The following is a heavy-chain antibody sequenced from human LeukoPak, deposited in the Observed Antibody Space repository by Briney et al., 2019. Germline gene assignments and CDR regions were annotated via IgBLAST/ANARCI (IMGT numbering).Heavy chain of an antibody. J-gene: IGHJ4*02. D-gene: IGHD6-25*01. CDR2: TYYRSKWYN. CDR3: ARDREIGDSSGCPFDY. CDR1: GDSASSNSAA. Sequence: SQTLSLTCAISGDSASSNSAAWNWIRQSPSRGLEWLGRTYYRSKWYNDYAVSVKSRITINPDTSKNQFSLQLNSVTPEDTAVYYCARDREIGDSSGCPFDYWGQGTLVTVSS. V-gene: IGHV6-1*01.